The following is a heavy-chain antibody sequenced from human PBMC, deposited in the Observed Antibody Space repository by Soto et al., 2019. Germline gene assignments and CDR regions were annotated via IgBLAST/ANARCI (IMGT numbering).Heavy chain of an antibody. CDR2: IIPIFGTA. J-gene: IGHJ6*02. V-gene: IGHV1-69*12. CDR3: ARDLPEMATTKVIYGMDV. Sequence: QVQLVQSGAEVKKPGSSVKVSCKASGGTFSSYAISWVRQAPGQGLEWMGGIIPIFGTADYAQKFQGRVTITADESTSTAYMELSSPRSEDTAVYYCARDLPEMATTKVIYGMDVWGQGTTVTVSS. CDR1: GGTFSSYA. D-gene: IGHD5-12*01.